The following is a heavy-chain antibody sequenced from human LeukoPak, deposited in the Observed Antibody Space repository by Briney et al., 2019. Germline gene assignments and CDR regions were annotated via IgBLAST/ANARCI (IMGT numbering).Heavy chain of an antibody. D-gene: IGHD6-6*01. CDR1: GFTFSSYG. V-gene: IGHV3-30*02. Sequence: GGSLRLSCAASGFTFSSYGMHWVRQAPGKGLGWVAFIRYDGSNKYYADSVKGRFTISRDNSKNTLYRQMNSRRPEDTAVYYCAKDRRGDYYYYMDVWGKGTTVTVSS. CDR2: IRYDGSNK. CDR3: AKDRRGDYYYYMDV. J-gene: IGHJ6*03.